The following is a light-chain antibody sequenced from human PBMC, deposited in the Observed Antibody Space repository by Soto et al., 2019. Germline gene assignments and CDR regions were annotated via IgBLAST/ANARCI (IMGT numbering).Light chain of an antibody. CDR1: SSDVGGYDY. V-gene: IGLV2-14*01. CDR3: SPYTTSNALI. Sequence: ALTQPAPVSGSPGQSVTISCTGTSSDVGGYDYVSWYQQHPGTAPKLILYEVNNRPSGVSNRFSGSKSGNTASLIISGLQTEDEVNYSCSPYTTSNALIFGTGPKVTVL. J-gene: IGLJ1*01. CDR2: EVN.